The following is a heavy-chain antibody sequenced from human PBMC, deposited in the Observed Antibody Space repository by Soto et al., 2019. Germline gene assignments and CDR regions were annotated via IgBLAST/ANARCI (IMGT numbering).Heavy chain of an antibody. CDR2: ISGSGGST. Sequence: RDCSADTEITIICFAMSWVRQAPKKGLEWVSAISGSGGSTYYADSVKGRFTISRDDSKNTLYLQMNSLRSEDTAVYYCAKLSYSSGWYDAGRGGDAFDFWGKGTMVTVSS. D-gene: IGHD6-19*01. V-gene: IGHV3-23*01. CDR3: AKLSYSSGWYDAGRGGDAFDF. CDR1: EITIICFA. J-gene: IGHJ3*01.